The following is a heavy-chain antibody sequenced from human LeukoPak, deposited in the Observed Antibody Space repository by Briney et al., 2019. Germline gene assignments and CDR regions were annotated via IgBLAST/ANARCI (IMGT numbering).Heavy chain of an antibody. Sequence: GGSLRLSCAASGFTFSSFGMNWVRQAPGKGLEWVSSISSSSSYIYYADSVKGRFTISRDNAKNSLYLQMNSLRAEDTAVYYCARAKAAAGVFDYWGQGTLVTVSS. CDR2: ISSSSSYI. CDR3: ARAKAAAGVFDY. D-gene: IGHD6-13*01. J-gene: IGHJ4*02. V-gene: IGHV3-21*01. CDR1: GFTFSSFG.